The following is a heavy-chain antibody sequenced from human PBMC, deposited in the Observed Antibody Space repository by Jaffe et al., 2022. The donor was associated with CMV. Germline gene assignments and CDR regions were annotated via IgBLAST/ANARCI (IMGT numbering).Heavy chain of an antibody. CDR3: ARVAITHYYDSSGYFAGYYYYYYMDV. V-gene: IGHV3-48*03. Sequence: EVQLVESGGGLVQPGGSLRLSCAASGFTFSSYEMNWVRQAPGKGLEWVSYISSSGSTIYYADSVKGRFTISRDNAKNSLYLQMNSLRAEDTAVYYCARVAITHYYDSSGYFAGYYYYYYMDVWGKGTTVTVSS. CDR2: ISSSGSTI. J-gene: IGHJ6*03. CDR1: GFTFSSYE. D-gene: IGHD3-22*01.